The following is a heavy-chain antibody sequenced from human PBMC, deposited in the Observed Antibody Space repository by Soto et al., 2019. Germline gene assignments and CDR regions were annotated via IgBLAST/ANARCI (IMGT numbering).Heavy chain of an antibody. CDR2: ISAYNGNT. J-gene: IGHJ4*02. D-gene: IGHD5-12*01. CDR1: GYTFTSYG. CDR3: ARPSEYSGYDYVGYFDY. V-gene: IGHV1-18*01. Sequence: ASVKVSCKGSGYTFTSYGISWVRQAPGQGLEWMGWISAYNGNTNYAQKLQGRVTMTTDTSTSTAYMELRSLRSDDTAVYYCARPSEYSGYDYVGYFDYWGQGTLVTVSS.